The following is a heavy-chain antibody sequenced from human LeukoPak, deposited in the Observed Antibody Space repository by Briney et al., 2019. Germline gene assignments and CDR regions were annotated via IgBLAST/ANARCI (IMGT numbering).Heavy chain of an antibody. V-gene: IGHV4-34*01. J-gene: IGHJ4*02. CDR1: GGSFSGYY. Sequence: PSETLSLTCAVYGGSFSGYYWSWIRQPPGKGLEWIGEINHSGSTNYTPSLKSRVTISVDTSKNQFSLKLSSVTAADTAVYYCARGTYYDFWSGYLGRYYFDYWGQGTLVTVSS. D-gene: IGHD3-3*01. CDR3: ARGTYYDFWSGYLGRYYFDY. CDR2: INHSGST.